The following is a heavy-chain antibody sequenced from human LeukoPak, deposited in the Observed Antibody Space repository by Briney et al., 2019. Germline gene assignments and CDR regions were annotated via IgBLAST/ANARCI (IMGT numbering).Heavy chain of an antibody. D-gene: IGHD6-13*01. CDR3: ARLNLPPGIAAAGYYYYYMDV. Sequence: SETLSLTCTVSGGSISSSSYYWGWIRQPPGKGLEWIGSIYYSGSTYYNPSLKSRVTISVDTSKNQFSLKLSSVTAADTAVYYCARLNLPPGIAAAGYYYYYMDVWGKGTTVTVSS. J-gene: IGHJ6*03. CDR2: IYYSGST. V-gene: IGHV4-39*07. CDR1: GGSISSSSYY.